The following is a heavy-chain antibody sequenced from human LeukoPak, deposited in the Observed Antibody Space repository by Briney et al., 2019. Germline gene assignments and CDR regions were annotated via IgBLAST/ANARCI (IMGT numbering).Heavy chain of an antibody. CDR3: AREGGDPRWLDP. Sequence: SETLSLTCTVSGGSISTFYWTWIRQPAGKGLEWIGRINNSGSTNYNPSLKSRVSMSVDRSKNQFSVTLSSVTAADTAVYFCAREGGDPRWLDPWGQGTLVTVSS. D-gene: IGHD6-25*01. CDR2: INNSGST. CDR1: GGSISTFY. V-gene: IGHV4-4*07. J-gene: IGHJ5*02.